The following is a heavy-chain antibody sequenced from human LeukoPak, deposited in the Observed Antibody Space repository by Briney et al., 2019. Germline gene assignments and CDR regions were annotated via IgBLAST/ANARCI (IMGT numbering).Heavy chain of an antibody. CDR2: IYYSGST. CDR1: GGSISSSSYY. D-gene: IGHD6-6*01. CDR3: ARQQAYSSSSGIDRAADAFDI. V-gene: IGHV4-39*01. J-gene: IGHJ3*02. Sequence: PSETLSLTCTVSGGSISSSSYYWGWIRQPPGKGLEWIGSIYYSGSTYYNPSLKSRVTISVDTSKNQFSLKLSSVTAADTAVYYCARQQAYSSSSGIDRAADAFDIWGQGTMVTVSS.